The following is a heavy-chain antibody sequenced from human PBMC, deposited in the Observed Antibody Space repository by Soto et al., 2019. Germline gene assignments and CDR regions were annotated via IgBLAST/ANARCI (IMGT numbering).Heavy chain of an antibody. D-gene: IGHD3-22*01. CDR3: ARDPTSYYDSPA. CDR1: DYTFTSYG. J-gene: IGHJ1*01. CDR2: ISAYNGNT. Sequence: ASVKVSCKASDYTFTSYGISWVRQAPGQGLEWMGWISAYNGNTNYAQKHQGRVTMTTDTSTSTAYMELRSLRSDDTAVYYCARDPTSYYDSPAWGQGTLVTVSS. V-gene: IGHV1-18*01.